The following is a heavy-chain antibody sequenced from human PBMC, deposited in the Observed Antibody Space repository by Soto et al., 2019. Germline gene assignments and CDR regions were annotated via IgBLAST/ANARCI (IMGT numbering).Heavy chain of an antibody. D-gene: IGHD5-18*01. Sequence: EVQVVESGGDLVQPGGSLRLSCAASAFTVSSNYMTWVRQAPGKGLELVAVIYTSGNTDYADSVKGRFTISRDNSKNAVSLQMNSLRTEDTAVYYCARGRATAISFVFDYWGQGTLVTVSS. CDR2: IYTSGNT. J-gene: IGHJ4*02. CDR1: AFTVSSNY. V-gene: IGHV3-66*01. CDR3: ARGRATAISFVFDY.